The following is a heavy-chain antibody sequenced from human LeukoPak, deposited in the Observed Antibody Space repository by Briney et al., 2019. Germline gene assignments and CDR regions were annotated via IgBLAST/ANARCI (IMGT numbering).Heavy chain of an antibody. CDR1: GFTFSSYG. J-gene: IGHJ4*02. CDR3: ARDVGQFDF. D-gene: IGHD2-15*01. V-gene: IGHV3-33*05. Sequence: PGGSLRLSCAAPGFTFSSYGMHWVRQAPGKGLEWVAIIKFDGSDQYYADAVKGRFTISRDNSKNTLYLQMDSLRAEDTAVYYRARDVGQFDFWGQGTLVTVSS. CDR2: IKFDGSDQ.